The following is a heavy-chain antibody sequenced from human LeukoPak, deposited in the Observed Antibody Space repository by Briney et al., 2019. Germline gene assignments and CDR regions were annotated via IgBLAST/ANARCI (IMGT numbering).Heavy chain of an antibody. CDR3: ARQESEMTTPANRYFDL. J-gene: IGHJ4*02. CDR1: GFSFTTYW. CDR2: IFPDDSDT. Sequence: GESLKISCKAFGFSFTTYWIGWVRPMPGKGLEWVGIIFPDDSDTIYSPSLQGQVTISADKSINTAYLQWSNLKASDSAIYYCARQESEMTTPANRYFDLWGQGTLITVSS. D-gene: IGHD5-24*01. V-gene: IGHV5-51*01.